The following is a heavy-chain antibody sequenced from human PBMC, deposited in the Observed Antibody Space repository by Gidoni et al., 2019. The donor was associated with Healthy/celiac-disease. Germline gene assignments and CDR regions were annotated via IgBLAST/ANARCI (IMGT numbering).Heavy chain of an antibody. CDR3: ARGEWIAAAEDRSGEDY. CDR2: MNPNSGNT. V-gene: IGHV1-8*01. Sequence: QVQLVQAGAEVKKPGASVKVYCNASGYTFTRYDINWVRQATGHGLEWMGWMNPNSGNTGYAQKFQGRVTMTRTTSISTAYLELSSLRSEDTAVYYCARGEWIAAAEDRSGEDYWGQGTLVTVSA. J-gene: IGHJ4*02. D-gene: IGHD6-13*01. CDR1: GYTFTRYD.